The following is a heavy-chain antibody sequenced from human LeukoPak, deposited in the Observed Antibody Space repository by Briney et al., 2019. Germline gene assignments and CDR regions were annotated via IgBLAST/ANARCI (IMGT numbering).Heavy chain of an antibody. CDR2: ISAYNGYT. D-gene: IGHD2-2*01. CDR3: ARDPNRRYCSSTSCYSDYYYYYMDV. CDR1: GYTFTNYG. J-gene: IGHJ6*03. V-gene: IGHV1-18*01. Sequence: ASVKVSCKASGYTFTNYGFSWVRQAPGQGLEWMGWISAYNGYTDYAQRLQFRVTMTTDTSTSTAYMELRSLRSDDTAVYYCARDPNRRYCSSTSCYSDYYYYYMDVWGKGTTVTVSS.